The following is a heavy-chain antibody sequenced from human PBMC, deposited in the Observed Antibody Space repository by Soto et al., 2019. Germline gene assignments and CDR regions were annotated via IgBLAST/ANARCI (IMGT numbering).Heavy chain of an antibody. CDR3: ARGMSSGWPYVFDI. J-gene: IGHJ3*02. CDR1: GLTVSNKY. CDR2: INVGDNT. Sequence: EVQLVESGGGLVQSGGSPRLSCAASGLTVSNKYMTWVRQALGKGLEWVSIINVGDNTYYADSVKGRFTISRDKSKNTLYLQMNSLRAEDTAVYYCARGMSSGWPYVFDIWGQGTTVTVSS. D-gene: IGHD6-19*01. V-gene: IGHV3-66*01.